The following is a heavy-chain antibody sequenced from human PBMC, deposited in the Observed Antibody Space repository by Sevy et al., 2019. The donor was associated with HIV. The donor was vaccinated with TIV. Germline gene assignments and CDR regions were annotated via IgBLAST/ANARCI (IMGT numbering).Heavy chain of an antibody. CDR1: GYTLTKLA. CDR2: FDPEDGVT. Sequence: ASVKVSCKVSGYTLTKLAMHWVRQAPGKGLEWMGTFDPEDGVTIYAQKFQGRVTMTEDTSIDTAYMELSSLRSEDTAVFYCAITKDYYDNSGSPFDYWGQGTLVTVSS. D-gene: IGHD3-22*01. CDR3: AITKDYYDNSGSPFDY. V-gene: IGHV1-24*01. J-gene: IGHJ4*02.